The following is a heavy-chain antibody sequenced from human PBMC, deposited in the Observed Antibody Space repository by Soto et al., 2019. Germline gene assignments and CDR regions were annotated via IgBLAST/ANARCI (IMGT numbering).Heavy chain of an antibody. CDR2: ISYDGSNK. CDR1: GFTFSSYG. Sequence: PGGSLRLSCAASGFTFSSYGMHWVRQAPGKGLEWVAVISYDGSNKYYAGSVKGRLTISRDNSKNTLYLQMNSMRAEDTAVYYCATPKDTATDFDYWGQGTLVTVFS. CDR3: ATPKDTATDFDY. J-gene: IGHJ4*02. V-gene: IGHV3-30*03. D-gene: IGHD5-18*01.